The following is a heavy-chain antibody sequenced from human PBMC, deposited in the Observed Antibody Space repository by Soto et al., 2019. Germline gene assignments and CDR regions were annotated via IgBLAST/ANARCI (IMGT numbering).Heavy chain of an antibody. V-gene: IGHV4-31*03. J-gene: IGHJ6*02. CDR2: IYYSGST. CDR3: ARDADYGGSRGGMDV. CDR1: GGSVNNANYF. Sequence: QVRLEESGPGLVKPSETLSLICSVSGGSVNNANYFWNWIRHHPENGLEWLGYIYYSGSTRYNPSFKPRATLSIDTSKNQCSLMLNSVTVAETAVYFCARDADYGGSRGGMDVWGRGTTVTVSS. D-gene: IGHD4-17*01.